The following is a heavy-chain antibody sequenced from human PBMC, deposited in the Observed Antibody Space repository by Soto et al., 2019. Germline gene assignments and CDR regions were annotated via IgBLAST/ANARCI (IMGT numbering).Heavy chain of an antibody. Sequence: GGSLRLSCAASGFTFSGSAMHWVRQAPGKGLEWVAVISSDGSNKYYADSVKGRFTISRDNSKNTLYLQMNSLKAEDTAVYYCARANDYYDSSGYYYSVPEFDYWGQGTLVTVSS. CDR3: ARANDYYDSSGYYYSVPEFDY. CDR1: GFTFSGSA. V-gene: IGHV3-30-3*01. J-gene: IGHJ4*02. CDR2: ISSDGSNK. D-gene: IGHD3-22*01.